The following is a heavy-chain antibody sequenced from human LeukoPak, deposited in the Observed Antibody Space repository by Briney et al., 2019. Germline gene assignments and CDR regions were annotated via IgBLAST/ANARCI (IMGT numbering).Heavy chain of an antibody. CDR3: ARNQLGSGWHSPAN. D-gene: IGHD6-19*01. V-gene: IGHV4-59*01. Sequence: SETLSRTCTVPGGSLSSYYWSWIRQPPGKGLEWIGYIYSRGLTRGSTSYNPSLKSRVTFSVDTSKNQVSLKLTSVTAADTAVYYCARNQLGSGWHSPANWGQGTLVTVSS. CDR1: GGSLSSYY. J-gene: IGHJ4*02. CDR2: IYSRGLTRGST.